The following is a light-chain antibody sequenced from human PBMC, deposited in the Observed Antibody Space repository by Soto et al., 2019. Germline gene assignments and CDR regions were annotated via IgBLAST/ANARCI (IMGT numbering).Light chain of an antibody. V-gene: IGKV3-20*01. CDR3: QQYGSSPRT. Sequence: EIVMTQSPGTLSLSPGEKATLSCRASQSVTSNYLAWYQHRPGQAPRLLISAASSRATGIPDRFSGSGSGTDFTLTISRLEPEDFAVYYCQQYGSSPRTFGQGTKVDIK. CDR2: AAS. J-gene: IGKJ1*01. CDR1: QSVTSNY.